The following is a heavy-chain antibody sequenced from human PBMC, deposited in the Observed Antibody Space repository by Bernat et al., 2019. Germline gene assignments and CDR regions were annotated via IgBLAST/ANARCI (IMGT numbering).Heavy chain of an antibody. J-gene: IGHJ4*02. CDR3: TRSGARGGQTCDY. V-gene: IGHV3-73*01. D-gene: IGHD3-10*01. CDR1: GLTFSDSP. CDR2: FRTKANGFAT. Sequence: EVQLAESGGGLVQPGGSLKLSCAASGLTFSDSPMQWVRQASGKGLEWVGRFRTKANGFATSYAASVKGRFTISRDDSKNTAYLEMNSLKIEDTGVYYCTRSGARGGQTCDYWGQGTLVTGSS.